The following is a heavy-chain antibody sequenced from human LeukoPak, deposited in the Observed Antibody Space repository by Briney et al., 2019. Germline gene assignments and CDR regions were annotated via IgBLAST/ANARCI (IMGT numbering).Heavy chain of an antibody. CDR3: ARDKGLGSSGYNDY. CDR2: INPSGAST. D-gene: IGHD3-22*01. CDR1: GDTFTSYY. Sequence: ASVKVSCKASGDTFTSYYMHWVRQAPGQGLEWMGIINPSGASTIYAQEFQGRVTMTRDTSISTAYMELSRLRSDDTAVYYCARDKGLGSSGYNDYWGQGTLVTVSS. J-gene: IGHJ4*02. V-gene: IGHV1-46*01.